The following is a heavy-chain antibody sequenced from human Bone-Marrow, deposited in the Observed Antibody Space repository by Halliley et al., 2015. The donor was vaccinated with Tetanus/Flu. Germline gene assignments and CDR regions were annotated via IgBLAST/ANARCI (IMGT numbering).Heavy chain of an antibody. Sequence: LRLSCTVSGGSISSSNYYWGRIRQPPGKGLEWIGNIFYRGNTYYNPSLKSRVTISVETSKNQFSLRLSSVTAADTAVYYRACPVAGLPPTQYYYYGMDIWGQGTTVTVSS. CDR3: ACPVAGLPPTQYYYYGMDI. D-gene: IGHD6-19*01. CDR2: IFYRGNT. CDR1: GGSISSSNYY. V-gene: IGHV4-39*01. J-gene: IGHJ6*02.